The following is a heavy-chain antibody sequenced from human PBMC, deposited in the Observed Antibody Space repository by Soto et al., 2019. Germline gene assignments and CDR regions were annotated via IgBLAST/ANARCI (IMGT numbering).Heavy chain of an antibody. V-gene: IGHV3-7*03. Sequence: EVQVVESGGALARPGESLRLSCVASGITTSVYWMAWVRQAPGRGLEWVASIKSDGSVNYYMDCLKGRFTISRDSAINSLYLQLSSLRGEDTAVYFCVAGDNADYWGQGTLVTVSP. CDR3: VAGDNADY. CDR1: GITTSVYW. CDR2: IKSDGSVN. J-gene: IGHJ4*02. D-gene: IGHD3-10*01.